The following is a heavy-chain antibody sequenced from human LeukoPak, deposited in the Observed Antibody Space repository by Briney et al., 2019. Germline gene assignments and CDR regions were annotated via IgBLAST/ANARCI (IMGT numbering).Heavy chain of an antibody. CDR1: VHTFTVYY. V-gene: IGHV1-2*02. Sequence: ASVKVSCKASVHTFTVYYMHWVRQAPGQGLVWMGCINPNSGGTNYAQKFQGRVTMTRDTSISTAYMELSRLRSDDTAVYYCARDGIAAAGTRNWFDPWGQGTLVTVSS. J-gene: IGHJ5*02. D-gene: IGHD6-13*01. CDR2: INPNSGGT. CDR3: ARDGIAAAGTRNWFDP.